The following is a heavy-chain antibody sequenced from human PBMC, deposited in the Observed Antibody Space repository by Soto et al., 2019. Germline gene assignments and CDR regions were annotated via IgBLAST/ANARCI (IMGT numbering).Heavy chain of an antibody. CDR2: IIPILGIA. J-gene: IGHJ5*02. CDR3: ARDRGVVIPAAPNWFDP. Sequence: ASVKVSCKASGGTFSSYTISWVRQAPGQGLEWMGRIIPILGIANYAQKFQGGVTITADKSTSTAYMELSSLRSEDTAVYYCARDRGVVIPAAPNWFDPWGQGTLVTVSS. CDR1: GGTFSSYT. D-gene: IGHD2-2*01. V-gene: IGHV1-69*04.